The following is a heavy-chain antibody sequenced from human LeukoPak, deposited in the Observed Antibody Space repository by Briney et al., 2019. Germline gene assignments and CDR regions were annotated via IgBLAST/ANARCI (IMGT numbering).Heavy chain of an antibody. D-gene: IGHD3-10*01. CDR3: ADSGSYYYFDD. V-gene: IGHV4-38-2*02. Sequence: SETLSLTCSVSGYSISRGYYWGWVRQPPGKGLEWIGSMYHSGTTSYNPSLKSRVTISVDTSKNQFSLKLSSVTAADTAVYFCADSGSYYYFDDWSQGTLVTVSS. CDR2: MYHSGTT. CDR1: GYSISRGYY. J-gene: IGHJ4*02.